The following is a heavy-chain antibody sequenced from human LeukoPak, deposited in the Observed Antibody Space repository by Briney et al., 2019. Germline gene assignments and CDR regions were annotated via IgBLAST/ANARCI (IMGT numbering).Heavy chain of an antibody. J-gene: IGHJ4*02. Sequence: GGSLRLSXAASGFTFSSYSMNWIRQAPGKGLEWVSSISSSSSYIYYADSVKGRFTISRDNAKNSLYLQMNSLRAEDTAVYYCARDSATVPDYWGQGTLVTVSS. V-gene: IGHV3-21*01. CDR2: ISSSSSYI. CDR1: GFTFSSYS. D-gene: IGHD4-17*01. CDR3: ARDSATVPDY.